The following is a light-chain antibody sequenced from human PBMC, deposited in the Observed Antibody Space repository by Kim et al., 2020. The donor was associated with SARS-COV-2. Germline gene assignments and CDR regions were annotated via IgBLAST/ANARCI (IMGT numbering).Light chain of an antibody. CDR2: DVT. Sequence: QSALTQPASVSGSPGQSITVSCSGTSSDVGAHNYVCWYQQYPDKPPKLIIYDVTKSRSEISDRFSGSKSGNTASLTISGLQAEDEADYYCSSYTTDNTWVFGGGTQLTVL. CDR3: SSYTTDNTWV. V-gene: IGLV2-14*01. CDR1: SSDVGAHNY. J-gene: IGLJ3*02.